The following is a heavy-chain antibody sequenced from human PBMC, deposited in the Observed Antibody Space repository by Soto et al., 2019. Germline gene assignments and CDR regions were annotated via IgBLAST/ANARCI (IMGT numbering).Heavy chain of an antibody. Sequence: SVKVSCKASGGTFSSYAISWVRQAPGQGLEWMGGIIPIFGTANYAQKFQGRVTITADESTSTAYMELSSLRSEDTAVYYCARVRVGQTTVSGGWFDPWGQGTLVTVSS. CDR2: IIPIFGTA. D-gene: IGHD4-4*01. V-gene: IGHV1-69*13. CDR1: GGTFSSYA. CDR3: ARVRVGQTTVSGGWFDP. J-gene: IGHJ5*02.